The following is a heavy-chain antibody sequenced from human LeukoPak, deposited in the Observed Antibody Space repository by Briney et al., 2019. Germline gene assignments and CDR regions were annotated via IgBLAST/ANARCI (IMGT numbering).Heavy chain of an antibody. V-gene: IGHV1-8*01. CDR3: AKVPRELTGK. J-gene: IGHJ4*02. CDR1: GYTFTGYD. D-gene: IGHD7-27*01. CDR2: MNPNSGNT. Sequence: ASVKVSCKASGYTFTGYDINWVRQATGQGLEWMGYMNPNSGNTVYAQKFQGRVTMTRNISISTAYMELSSLRSEDTAVYYCAKVPRELTGKWGQGTLVTVSS.